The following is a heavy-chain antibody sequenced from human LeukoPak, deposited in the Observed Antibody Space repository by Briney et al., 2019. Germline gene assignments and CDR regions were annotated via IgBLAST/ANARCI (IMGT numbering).Heavy chain of an antibody. CDR2: ISYVGSNK. CDR3: ARVHSSGWYSIDY. Sequence: GGSLRLSCAASEFTFSTYSMHWVRQAPGKGLEWVAVISYVGSNKYYADSVKGRFTISRDDSKNTLYLQMNSVRVEDTAMYYCARVHSSGWYSIDYWGQGTLVTVSS. D-gene: IGHD6-19*01. J-gene: IGHJ4*02. V-gene: IGHV3-30-3*01. CDR1: EFTFSTYS.